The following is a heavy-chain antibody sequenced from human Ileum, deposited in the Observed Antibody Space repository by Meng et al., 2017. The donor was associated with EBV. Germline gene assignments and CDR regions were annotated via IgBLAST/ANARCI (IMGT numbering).Heavy chain of an antibody. D-gene: IGHD3-16*01. J-gene: IGHJ4*02. CDR2: IYYDDYQ. CDR3: AHKPSGEDFFDY. V-gene: IGHV2-5*02. CDR1: GFSLSTHGVG. Sequence: QITLKESCPTPVHPTQTVTLTCIFSGFSLSTHGVGVGWIRQPPGKALEWLALIYYDDYQRYIPSLKTRLTITRVTSKSQVVLAMTNMDPVDTATYYCAHKPSGEDFFDYWGQGTLVTVSS.